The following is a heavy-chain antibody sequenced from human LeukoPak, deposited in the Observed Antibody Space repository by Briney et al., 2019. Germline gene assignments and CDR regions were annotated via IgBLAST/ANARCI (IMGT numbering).Heavy chain of an antibody. J-gene: IGHJ4*02. CDR2: IKSKTDGETT. CDR1: GFTFTNAW. D-gene: IGHD3-10*01. Sequence: GGSLRLSCVDSGFTFTNAWMSWVRQAPGKGLEWIGRIKSKTDGETTNYAEPVRGRFTISRDDSKSAVYLQMSSLKIEDTAVYYCTTDLGTYYHGSQRLIPIDYWGQGTLVTVSP. CDR3: TTDLGTYYHGSQRLIPIDY. V-gene: IGHV3-15*01.